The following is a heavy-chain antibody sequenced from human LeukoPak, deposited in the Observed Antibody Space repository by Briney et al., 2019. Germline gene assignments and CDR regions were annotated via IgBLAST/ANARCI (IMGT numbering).Heavy chain of an antibody. Sequence: VASVKVSCKASGYTFTSYYMHWVRQAPGQGLEWMGTINPSGGSTSYAQKFQGRVTMTRDMSTSTVYMELSSLRSEDTAVYYCARDGDSSSWYYHYYYMDVWGKGTTVTVSS. CDR3: ARDGDSSSWYYHYYYMDV. CDR2: INPSGGST. CDR1: GYTFTSYY. V-gene: IGHV1-46*01. D-gene: IGHD6-13*01. J-gene: IGHJ6*03.